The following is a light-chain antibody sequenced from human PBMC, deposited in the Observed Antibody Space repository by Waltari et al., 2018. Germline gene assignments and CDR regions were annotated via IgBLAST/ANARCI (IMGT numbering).Light chain of an antibody. CDR1: TSYLGSNT. V-gene: IGLV1-44*01. J-gene: IGLJ3*02. CDR3: ATWDDSLNGWV. Sequence: QSVLTQPPSASGTPGQRVTISCSGSTSYLGSNTVNGYQQVPGAAPKLLIYSNHQRPSGVPARFSGSKSATSASLAISGLQSEDESYFYCATWDDSLNGWVFGGGTKVTVL. CDR2: SNH.